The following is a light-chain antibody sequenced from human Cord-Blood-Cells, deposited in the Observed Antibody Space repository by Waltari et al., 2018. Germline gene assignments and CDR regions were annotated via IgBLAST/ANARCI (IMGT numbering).Light chain of an antibody. J-gene: IGLJ1*01. CDR2: SNN. V-gene: IGLV1-44*01. CDR3: AAWDDSLNGYV. CDR1: IPNIGSNT. Sequence: QSVLTQPPSASGTPGKRVTISCSGSIPNIGSNTVNWYQQLPRTAPKLLIYSNNQRPSGVPDRFSGSKSGTSASLAISGLQSEDEADYYCAAWDDSLNGYVFGTGTKVTVL.